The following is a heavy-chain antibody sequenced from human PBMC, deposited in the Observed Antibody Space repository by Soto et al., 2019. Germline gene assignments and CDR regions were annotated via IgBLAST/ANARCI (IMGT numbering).Heavy chain of an antibody. CDR1: GGSFSGYY. J-gene: IGHJ6*02. Sequence: TLSLTCAGYGGSFSGYYWSWVRQPPGKGLEWIGEINHSGSTNYNPSLKSRVTISVDTSKNQFSLKLSSVTAADTAVYYCARGTSITMVRGVTYGMDVWGQGTTVTVSS. CDR3: ARGTSITMVRGVTYGMDV. CDR2: INHSGST. D-gene: IGHD3-10*01. V-gene: IGHV4-34*01.